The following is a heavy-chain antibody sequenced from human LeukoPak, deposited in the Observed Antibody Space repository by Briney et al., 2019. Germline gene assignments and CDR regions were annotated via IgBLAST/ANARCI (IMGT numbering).Heavy chain of an antibody. J-gene: IGHJ4*02. CDR1: GFTFDDYG. CDR2: INWNGGST. CDR3: AREHKDIVVVPAAPPDY. V-gene: IGHV3-20*04. D-gene: IGHD2-2*01. Sequence: GGSLRLSCAASGFTFDDYGMSWVRQAPGKGLEWVSGINWNGGSTGYADSVKVRFTISRDNAKNSLYLQMNSLSAEDTALYYCAREHKDIVVVPAAPPDYWGQGTLVTVSS.